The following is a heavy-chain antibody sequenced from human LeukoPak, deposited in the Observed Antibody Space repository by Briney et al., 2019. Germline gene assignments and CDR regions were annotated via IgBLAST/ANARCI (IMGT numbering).Heavy chain of an antibody. Sequence: GGSLRLSCAASGFTVSSNYMSWVRQAPGKGLEWVSVIYSGGSTYYADSVKGRFTISRDNSKNTLYLQMNSLRAEDAAVYYCAREDILTGFDYWGQGTLVTVSS. CDR2: IYSGGST. V-gene: IGHV3-53*01. CDR3: AREDILTGFDY. D-gene: IGHD3-9*01. J-gene: IGHJ4*02. CDR1: GFTVSSNY.